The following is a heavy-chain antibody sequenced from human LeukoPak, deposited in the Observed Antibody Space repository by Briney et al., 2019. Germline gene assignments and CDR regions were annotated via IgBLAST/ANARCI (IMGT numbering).Heavy chain of an antibody. V-gene: IGHV3-30-3*01. CDR1: GFTFSNYA. J-gene: IGHJ4*02. Sequence: GGSLRLSCAATGFTFSNYAIHWGRQAPGKGLEWVAFISDDGSRQHYADSVKGRFTVSRDNSKNTLNLQMNSLRAEDTAVYYCVKDRTGTYTLDYWGQGTLVTVSS. CDR3: VKDRTGTYTLDY. CDR2: ISDDGSRQ. D-gene: IGHD3-10*01.